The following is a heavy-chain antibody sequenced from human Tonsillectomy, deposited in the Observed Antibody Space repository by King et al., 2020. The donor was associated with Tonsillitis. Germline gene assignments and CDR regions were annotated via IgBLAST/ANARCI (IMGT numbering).Heavy chain of an antibody. CDR1: GFSLSTSGMC. V-gene: IGHV2-70*01. CDR2: IDWDDDK. CDR3: ARIRDYVWGSYRYVFDY. Sequence: TLQESGPALVKPTQTLTLTCTFSGFSLSTSGMCVSWIRQPPGKALEWLALIDWDDDKYYSTSLKTRLTISKDTSKNQVVLTMTNMDPVDTATYYCARIRDYVWGSYRYVFDYWGQGTLVTVSS. J-gene: IGHJ4*02. D-gene: IGHD3-16*02.